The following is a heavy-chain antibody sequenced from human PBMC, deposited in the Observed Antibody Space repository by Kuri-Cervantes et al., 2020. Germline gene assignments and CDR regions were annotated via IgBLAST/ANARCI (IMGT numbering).Heavy chain of an antibody. J-gene: IGHJ1*01. D-gene: IGHD3-22*01. CDR3: ASRSMIVGRGYFQH. V-gene: IGHV4-59*01. Sequence: SETLSLTCTVSGGSISSYYWSWIRQPPGKGLEWIGYIYYSGSTNYNPSLKSRVTISVDTSKNQSSLKLSSVTAADTAVYYCASRSMIVGRGYFQHWGQGTLVTVSS. CDR1: GGSISSYY. CDR2: IYYSGST.